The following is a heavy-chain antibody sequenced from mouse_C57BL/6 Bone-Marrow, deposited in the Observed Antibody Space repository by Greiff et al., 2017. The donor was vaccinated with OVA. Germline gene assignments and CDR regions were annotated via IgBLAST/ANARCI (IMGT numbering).Heavy chain of an antibody. Sequence: ESGPGLVKPSQSLSLTCSVTGYSITSGYYWNWIRQFPGNKLEWMGYISYDGSNNYNPSLKNRISITRDTSTNQFFLKLNSVTTEDTATYDCARGRAVVATPDWYFDVWGTGTTVTVSS. CDR1: GYSITSGYY. J-gene: IGHJ1*03. V-gene: IGHV3-6*01. D-gene: IGHD1-1*01. CDR2: ISYDGSN. CDR3: ARGRAVVATPDWYFDV.